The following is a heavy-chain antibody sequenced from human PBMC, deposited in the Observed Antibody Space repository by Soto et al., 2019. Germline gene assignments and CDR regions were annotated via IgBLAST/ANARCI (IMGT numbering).Heavy chain of an antibody. Sequence: QITLKESGPTLVKPTQTLTLTCTFSGFSLSTSGVGVNWIRQPPGKDLESLVLIYWDDDKRYSPSLKTRLNISKDTSRNQEVLTMTTMDPLDTAMYHCAHIGGSANYYPNYFDSWGQGSLVTVSS. CDR2: IYWDDDK. D-gene: IGHD3-10*01. V-gene: IGHV2-5*02. CDR1: GFSLSTSGVG. CDR3: AHIGGSANYYPNYFDS. J-gene: IGHJ4*02.